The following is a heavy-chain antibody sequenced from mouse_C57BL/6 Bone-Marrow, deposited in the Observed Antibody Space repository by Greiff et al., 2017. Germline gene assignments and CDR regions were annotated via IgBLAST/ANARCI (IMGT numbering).Heavy chain of an antibody. CDR2: IDPSDSYT. CDR1: GYTFTSYW. V-gene: IGHV1-69*01. Sequence: QVHVKQPGAELVMPGASVKLSCKASGYTFTSYWMHWVKQRPGQGLEWIGEIDPSDSYTNYNQKFKGKSTLTVDKSSSTAYMQLSSLTSEDSAVYYCARSIGVGAMDYWGQGTSVTVSS. J-gene: IGHJ4*01. CDR3: ARSIGVGAMDY.